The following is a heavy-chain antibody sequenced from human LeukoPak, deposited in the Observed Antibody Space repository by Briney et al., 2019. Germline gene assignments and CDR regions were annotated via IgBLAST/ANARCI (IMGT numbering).Heavy chain of an antibody. D-gene: IGHD2-15*01. V-gene: IGHV4-59*01. J-gene: IGHJ4*02. CDR3: ARGRVAYSAYYFDY. Sequence: SETLSLTCTVSGDSITNYFWSWIRQPPGKGLEWIGYIYYTGNTNYKPSLKSRVTVSVDTSTNQFSLRLRSVTAADTAVYYCARGRVAYSAYYFDYWGRGTLVTVSS. CDR2: IYYTGNT. CDR1: GDSITNYF.